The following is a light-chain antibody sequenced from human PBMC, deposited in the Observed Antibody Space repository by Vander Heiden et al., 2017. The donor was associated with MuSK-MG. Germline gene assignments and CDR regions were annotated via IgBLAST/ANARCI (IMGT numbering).Light chain of an antibody. CDR2: GTS. CDR1: QNMNTF. CDR3: QQSSRTPLT. J-gene: IGKJ4*01. V-gene: IGKV1-39*01. Sequence: DIQLTQSPSSLSASVGDRVTISCRASQNMNTFLNWFQQKPGKTPTLLIDGTSTLYSRVPSRFSGSGSGTDFTLTISSLKAEDFATYYCQQSSRTPLTFGGGTRVEIK.